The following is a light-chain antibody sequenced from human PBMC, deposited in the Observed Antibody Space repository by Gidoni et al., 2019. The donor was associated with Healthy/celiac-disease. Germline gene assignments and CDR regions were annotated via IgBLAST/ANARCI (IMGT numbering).Light chain of an antibody. J-gene: IGLJ1*01. CDR3: QVWDSSSDHYV. CDR2: ADS. CDR1: TIGSKS. V-gene: IGLV3-21*02. Sequence: SYVLTQPPSVSVAPGQTDRITCGGNTIGSKSVHWYQQKPGPAPVLVVYADSDRPSGIPERFSGSNSGNTATLTISRVEAGDEADYYCQVWDSSSDHYVFGTGTKVTVL.